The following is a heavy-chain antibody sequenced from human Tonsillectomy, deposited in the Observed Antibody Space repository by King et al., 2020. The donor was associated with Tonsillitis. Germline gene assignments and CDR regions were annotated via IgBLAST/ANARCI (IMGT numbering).Heavy chain of an antibody. J-gene: IGHJ4*02. CDR3: AKAAVAVAVTPFDY. CDR1: GFTFNNYA. Sequence: VQLVESGGGLVLPGGSLRLSCAASGFTFNNYAMSWVRQAPGKGLEWVSTISVSGGSTYFADSVKGRLTISRDNSKNALYLQMISLRAEDTAVYYCAKAAVAVAVTPFDYWGQGTLVTVSS. D-gene: IGHD6-19*01. CDR2: ISVSGGST. V-gene: IGHV3-23*04.